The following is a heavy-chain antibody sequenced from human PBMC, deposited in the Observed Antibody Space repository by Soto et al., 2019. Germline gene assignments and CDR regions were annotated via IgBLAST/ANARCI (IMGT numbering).Heavy chain of an antibody. J-gene: IGHJ4*02. V-gene: IGHV5-51*01. CDR1: GFTFTNYW. D-gene: IGHD3-9*01. CDR2: IYPGDSDT. Sequence: PGESLKISCRGSGFTFTNYWIAWVRQMPGKGLEWMGIIYPGDSDTRYSPSFQGQVTISADKSISTAYLQWSSLKASDTAMYYCARPHYDILTGYRYWGQGTLVTVSS. CDR3: ARPHYDILTGYRY.